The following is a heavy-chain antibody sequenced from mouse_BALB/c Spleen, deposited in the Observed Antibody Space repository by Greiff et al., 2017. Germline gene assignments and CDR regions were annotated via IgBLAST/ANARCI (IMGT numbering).Heavy chain of an antibody. Sequence: VQLQQSGAELVRPGALVKLSCKASGFNIKDYYMHWVKQRPEQGLEWIGWIDPENGNTIYDPKFQGKASITADTSSNTAYLQLSSLTSEDTAVYYCALSTTVVAKDFDYWGQGTTLTVSS. CDR1: GFNIKDYY. D-gene: IGHD1-1*01. V-gene: IGHV14-1*02. CDR2: IDPENGNT. CDR3: ALSTTVVAKDFDY. J-gene: IGHJ2*01.